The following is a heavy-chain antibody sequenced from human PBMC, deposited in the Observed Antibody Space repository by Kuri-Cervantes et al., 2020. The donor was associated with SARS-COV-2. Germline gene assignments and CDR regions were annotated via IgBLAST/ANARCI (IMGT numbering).Heavy chain of an antibody. D-gene: IGHD4-17*01. CDR2: ISSSSSYI. J-gene: IGHJ4*02. CDR1: GFTFSSYS. V-gene: IGHV3-21*01. CDR3: ARDVTTHDY. Sequence: GESLKISCAASGFTFSSYSMNWVRQAPGKGLEWVSSISSSSSYIYYADSVKGRFTISRDSAKNSLYLQMNSLRAEDTAVYYCARDVTTHDYWGQGTPVTVSS.